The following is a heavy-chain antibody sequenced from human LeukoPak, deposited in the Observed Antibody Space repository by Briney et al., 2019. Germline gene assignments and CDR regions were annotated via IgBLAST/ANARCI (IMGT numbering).Heavy chain of an antibody. CDR2: THYSGTT. V-gene: IGHV4-59*01. CDR3: ARGGRGWLQYHY. CDR1: GDSIGSYY. Sequence: PSETLSLTCTVSGDSIGSYYWTWIRQPPGKGLEWIGFTHYSGTTNYKSSLESRVTISVDTSKNQFSLKLNSVTAADTAVYYCARGGRGWLQYHYWGQGTLVTVSS. D-gene: IGHD5-24*01. J-gene: IGHJ4*02.